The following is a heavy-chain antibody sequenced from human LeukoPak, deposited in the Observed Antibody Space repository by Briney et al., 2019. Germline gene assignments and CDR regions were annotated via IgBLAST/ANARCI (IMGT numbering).Heavy chain of an antibody. CDR2: MNPNSGTT. V-gene: IGHV1-8*03. Sequence: ASVKVSCKASGYTFTSYGISWVRQAPGQGLEWLGWMNPNSGTTAYAQKFQGRVTITRNTSISTAYMELSSLRSEDTAVYYCARRAGEYSHPYDYWGQGTLVTVSS. CDR3: ARRAGEYSHPYDY. CDR1: GYTFTSYG. D-gene: IGHD4-17*01. J-gene: IGHJ4*02.